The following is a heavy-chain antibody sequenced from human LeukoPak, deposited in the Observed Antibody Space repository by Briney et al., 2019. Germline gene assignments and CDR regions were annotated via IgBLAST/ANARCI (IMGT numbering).Heavy chain of an antibody. CDR3: ATDKYSSSWFVGY. J-gene: IGHJ4*02. Sequence: SETLSLTCTVSGGSISSSSYYWGWIRQPPGKGLEWIGSIYYSGSTYYNPSLKSRATISVDTSKNQFSLKLSSVTAADTAVYYCATDKYSSSWFVGYWGQGTLVTVSS. CDR1: GGSISSSSYY. CDR2: IYYSGST. D-gene: IGHD6-13*01. V-gene: IGHV4-39*07.